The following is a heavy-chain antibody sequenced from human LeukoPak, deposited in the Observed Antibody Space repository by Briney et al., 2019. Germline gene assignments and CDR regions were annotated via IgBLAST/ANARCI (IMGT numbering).Heavy chain of an antibody. CDR2: FDPEDGET. J-gene: IGHJ4*02. D-gene: IGHD2-15*01. CDR3: AKGSANARPYYFDC. V-gene: IGHV1-24*01. Sequence: ASVKVSCKVSGYTLTELSMHWVRQAPGKGLEWMGGFDPEDGETIYAQKFQGRVTMTEDTSTDTAYMELSSLRSEDTAVYYCAKGSANARPYYFDCWGQGTLVTVSS. CDR1: GYTLTELS.